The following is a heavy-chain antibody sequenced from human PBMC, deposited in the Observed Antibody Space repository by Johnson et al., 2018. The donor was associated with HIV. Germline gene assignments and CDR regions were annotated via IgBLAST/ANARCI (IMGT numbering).Heavy chain of an antibody. J-gene: IGHJ3*02. D-gene: IGHD7-27*01. CDR2: ISYDGSNK. CDR3: AKVLSPRPWGDDAFDI. V-gene: IGHV3-30*04. CDR1: GLTFSHYP. Sequence: QVQLVESGGGVVQPGTSLRLSCAASGLTFSHYPMHWVRQAPGKGLELVAVISYDGSNKYYVESVQGRFTISRDNSKNTLYLQMNSLRAEDTAVYYCAKVLSPRPWGDDAFDIWGQGTMVTVSS.